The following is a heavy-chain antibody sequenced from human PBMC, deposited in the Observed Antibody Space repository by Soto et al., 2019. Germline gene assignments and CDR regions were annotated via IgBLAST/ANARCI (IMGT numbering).Heavy chain of an antibody. D-gene: IGHD3-9*01. CDR1: GGSFSGYY. Sequence: PSETLSLTCAVYGGSFSGYYWSWIRQPPGKGLEWIGEINHSGSTNYNPSLKSRVTISVDTSKNQFSLKLSSVTAADTAVYYCARGALRYFDWFPNPYYFDYWGQGTLVTVSS. J-gene: IGHJ4*02. CDR3: ARGALRYFDWFPNPYYFDY. V-gene: IGHV4-34*01. CDR2: INHSGST.